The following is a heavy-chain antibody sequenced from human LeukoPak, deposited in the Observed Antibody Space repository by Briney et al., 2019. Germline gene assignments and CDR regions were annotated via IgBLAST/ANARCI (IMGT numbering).Heavy chain of an antibody. J-gene: IGHJ5*02. D-gene: IGHD3-10*01. V-gene: IGHV4-38-2*02. CDR2: IHHSGST. Sequence: PSETLSLTCTVSGYSTNSAYYWGWIRQPPGKGLEWIGSIHHSGSTYYNPSLKSRFTISVDTSKNQFSLKLSSVTAADTAVYYCAREDGYYGSGSYYRESGQNWFDPWGQGTLVTVSS. CDR3: AREDGYYGSGSYYRESGQNWFDP. CDR1: GYSTNSAYY.